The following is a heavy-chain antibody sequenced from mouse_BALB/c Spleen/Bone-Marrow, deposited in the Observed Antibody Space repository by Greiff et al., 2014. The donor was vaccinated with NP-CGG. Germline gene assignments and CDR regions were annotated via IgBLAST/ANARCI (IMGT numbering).Heavy chain of an antibody. CDR2: ISSGSSTI. Sequence: VQLKESGGGLVRPGGSRKLSCAASGFTFSSFGMHWVRQAPEKGLEWVAYISSGSSTIYYADTVKGRFTISRDNPKNTLFLQMTSLRSEDTAMYYCARSPYDYAAMDYWGQGTSVTVSS. CDR3: ARSPYDYAAMDY. J-gene: IGHJ4*01. D-gene: IGHD2-4*01. CDR1: GFTFSSFG. V-gene: IGHV5-17*02.